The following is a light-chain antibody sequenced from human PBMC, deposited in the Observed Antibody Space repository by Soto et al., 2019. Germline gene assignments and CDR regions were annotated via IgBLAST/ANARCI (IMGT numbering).Light chain of an antibody. J-gene: IGLJ3*02. CDR1: SSDV. CDR2: YVS. CDR3: GSSAAGFTWV. V-gene: IGLV2-11*01. Sequence: QSVLTQPRSVSGSPGQSVTISCTGTSSDVVSWYQQRPGKAPKLIIFYVSQRPSGVPDRFSASKSGNTASLTISGLQAEDEADYYCGSSAAGFTWVFGGGTKLTVL.